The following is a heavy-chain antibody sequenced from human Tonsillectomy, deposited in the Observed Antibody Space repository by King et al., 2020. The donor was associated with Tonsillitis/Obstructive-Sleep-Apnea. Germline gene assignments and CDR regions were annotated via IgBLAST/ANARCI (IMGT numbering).Heavy chain of an antibody. Sequence: VQLVQSGAEVKRPGASVKVSCKTAGYTFKSRSLHWVRQAPGQSLEGMGGSNPGNGNTQYSKEFQGRVTFSRDGSVSSVYMELRGLTSGDTAVYYCARDPFPSSSCVYTDFYSYMDVWGKGTPVTVSS. CDR1: GYTFKSRS. V-gene: IGHV1-3*02. CDR3: ARDPFPSSSCVYTDFYSYMDV. J-gene: IGHJ6*03. D-gene: IGHD5/OR15-5a*01. CDR2: SNPGNGNT.